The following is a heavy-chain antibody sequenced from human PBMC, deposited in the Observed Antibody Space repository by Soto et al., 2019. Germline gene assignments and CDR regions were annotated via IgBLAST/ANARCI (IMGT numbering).Heavy chain of an antibody. D-gene: IGHD6-19*01. CDR2: IRSKAYGGTT. J-gene: IGHJ6*02. V-gene: IGHV3-49*03. Sequence: GGSLRLSCTASGFTFGDYAMSWFRQAPGKGLEWVGFIRSKAYGGTTEYAASVKGRFTISRDDSKSIAYLQMNSLKTEDTAVYYCTSVFPAVAGTSTSYYGMDVWGQGTTVTVYS. CDR3: TSVFPAVAGTSTSYYGMDV. CDR1: GFTFGDYA.